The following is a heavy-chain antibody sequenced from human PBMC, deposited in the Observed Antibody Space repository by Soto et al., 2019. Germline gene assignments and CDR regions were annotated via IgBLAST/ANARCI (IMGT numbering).Heavy chain of an antibody. CDR3: ARVLLWFGELFRMDY. CDR2: ISAYNGNT. V-gene: IGHV1-18*01. J-gene: IGHJ4*02. CDR1: GYTFTSYG. D-gene: IGHD3-10*01. Sequence: GASVKVSCKASGYTFTSYGISWVRQAPGQGLEWMGWISAYNGNTNYAQKLQGRVTMTTDTSTSTAYMELRSLRSDDTAVYYCARVLLWFGELFRMDYWGQGTLVTVSS.